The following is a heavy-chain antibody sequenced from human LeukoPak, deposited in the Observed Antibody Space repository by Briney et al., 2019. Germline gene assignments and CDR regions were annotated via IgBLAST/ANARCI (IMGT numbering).Heavy chain of an antibody. V-gene: IGHV1-18*01. D-gene: IGHD1-26*01. CDR1: GYTFTSYG. CDR2: ISAYNGNT. J-gene: IGHJ5*02. Sequence: GASVKVSCKASGYTFTSYGISWVRQAPGQGLEWMGWISAYNGNTNYAQKLQGRVTMTTDTSTSTAYMELRSLRSDDTAVYYCARGGRVVGATKAINWFDPWGQGTLITVSS. CDR3: ARGGRVVGATKAINWFDP.